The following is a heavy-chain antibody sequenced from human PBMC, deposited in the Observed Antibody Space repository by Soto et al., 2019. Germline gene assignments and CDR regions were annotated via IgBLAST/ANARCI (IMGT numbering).Heavy chain of an antibody. CDR1: GFTVSTNY. Sequence: SLRLSCAASGFTVSTNYMNWVRQAPGKGLEWVSVIYSGGTTYYADSVKGRFTISRDNSKNTLYLQMTSLSAEDTAVYYCARGYNFYFDYWGQGIMVTLSS. CDR3: ARGYNFYFDY. D-gene: IGHD5-12*01. J-gene: IGHJ4*02. CDR2: IYSGGTT. V-gene: IGHV3-66*01.